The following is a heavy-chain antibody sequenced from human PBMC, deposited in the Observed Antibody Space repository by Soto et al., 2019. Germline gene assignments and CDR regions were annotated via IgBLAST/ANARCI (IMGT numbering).Heavy chain of an antibody. CDR3: ARESVAGLDAFDI. CDR1: GYTFTDYY. J-gene: IGHJ3*02. D-gene: IGHD6-19*01. V-gene: IGHV1-2*02. CDR2: INPNSGAT. Sequence: ASVKVSCKASGYTFTDYYMHWVRQAPGQGLEWMGWINPNSGATSYAQRFQGRVTMTRDTSISTAYMELSRLTSDDTAVYYCARESVAGLDAFDIWGQGTMVTVSS.